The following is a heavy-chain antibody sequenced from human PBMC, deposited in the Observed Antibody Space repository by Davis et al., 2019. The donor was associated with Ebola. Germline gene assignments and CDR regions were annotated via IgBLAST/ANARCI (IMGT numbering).Heavy chain of an antibody. CDR3: ARGWLRTGLDI. D-gene: IGHD5-12*01. V-gene: IGHV6-1*01. CDR1: GDSVSSGA. J-gene: IGHJ3*02. CDR2: TYYTSKWYN. Sequence: HSQTLSLTCAISGDSVSSGAWNWIRQSPSRGLEWLGRTYYTSKWYNHYAASVKSRTTINADTSKNQFSLQLNSVTPEDTAVYYCARGWLRTGLDIWGQGTMVIVSS.